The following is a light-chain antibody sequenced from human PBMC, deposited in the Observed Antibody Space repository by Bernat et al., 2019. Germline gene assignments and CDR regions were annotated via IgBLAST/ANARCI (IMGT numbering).Light chain of an antibody. CDR3: QLYGGSPLFT. CDR2: GAS. J-gene: IGKJ3*01. Sequence: DIVLTQSPGTLSLSPGERATLSCRASQSVSSSFLAWYQQKPGQAPRLLTYGASNRATGIPDRFSGSGSGADFTLTISRLEPEDCAVYYCQLYGGSPLFTFGPGTKVDIK. CDR1: QSVSSSF. V-gene: IGKV3-20*01.